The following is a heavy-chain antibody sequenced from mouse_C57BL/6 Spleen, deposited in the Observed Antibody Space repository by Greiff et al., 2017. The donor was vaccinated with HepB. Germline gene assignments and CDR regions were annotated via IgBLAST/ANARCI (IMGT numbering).Heavy chain of an antibody. V-gene: IGHV1-7*01. CDR2: INPTRGCT. J-gene: IGHJ4*01. D-gene: IGHD2-3*01. Sequence: VQLQQSGAELAKPGASVKLSCKASGYTFTSYWMHWVKPRPGRGLDWIGYINPTRGCTKYHQKFKDQATWTADKSSGTAYMQLGSLTYEDSAVYYGARGVRYEGYPYAMDYWGQGTSGTVCS. CDR3: ARGVRYEGYPYAMDY. CDR1: GYTFTSYW.